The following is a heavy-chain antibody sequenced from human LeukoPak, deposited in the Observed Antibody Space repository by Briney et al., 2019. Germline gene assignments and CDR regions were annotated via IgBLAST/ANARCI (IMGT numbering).Heavy chain of an antibody. CDR3: VKDFGVWSGYYLYNWFDP. J-gene: IGHJ5*02. CDR2: ISSNGGST. D-gene: IGHD3-3*01. CDR1: GLTFSSTW. Sequence: GGSLRLSCAVSGLTFSSTWMHWVRQAPGKGPEYVSAISSNGGSTYYADSVKGRFTISGDNSKNTLYLQMSSLRAEDTAVYYCVKDFGVWSGYYLYNWFDPWGQGTLVTVSS. V-gene: IGHV3-64D*06.